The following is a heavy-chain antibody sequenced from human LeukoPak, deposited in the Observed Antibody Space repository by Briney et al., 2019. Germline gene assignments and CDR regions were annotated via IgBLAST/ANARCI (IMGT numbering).Heavy chain of an antibody. D-gene: IGHD2-21*01. Sequence: SETLSLTCAVYGGSFSGYYWSWIRQPPGKGLEWIGEINHSGSTNYNPSLKSRVTISLDTSKNHFSLNLRSMQASDTAVYYCARAFCVGECFVLHIFFDSWGQGTLVTVSS. CDR1: GGSFSGYY. CDR3: ARAFCVGECFVLHIFFDS. CDR2: INHSGST. V-gene: IGHV4-34*01. J-gene: IGHJ4*02.